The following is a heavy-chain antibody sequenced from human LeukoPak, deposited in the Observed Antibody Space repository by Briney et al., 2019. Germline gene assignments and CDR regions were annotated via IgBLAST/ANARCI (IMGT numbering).Heavy chain of an antibody. CDR1: VASIGSYY. D-gene: IGHD5-18*01. CDR2: FYYSGST. V-gene: IGHV4-59*08. Sequence: SETLSLTSTVPVASIGSYYWSWFGQPPGKGLSGFGFFYYSGSTNYNPSLKSRVTISVDTSKNQFSLKLTSVTAADTAVYYCARHTGVQLWNPNWFDPWGQGTPVTVSS. J-gene: IGHJ5*02. CDR3: ARHTGVQLWNPNWFDP.